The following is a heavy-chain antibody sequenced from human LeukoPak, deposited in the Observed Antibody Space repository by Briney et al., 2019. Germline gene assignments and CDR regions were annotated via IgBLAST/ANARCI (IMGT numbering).Heavy chain of an antibody. V-gene: IGHV1-46*01. CDR1: GYTFTSYG. Sequence: ASVKVSCKASGYTFTSYGISWVRQAPGQGLEWMGIINPSGGSTSYAQKFQGRVTMTRDTSTSTVYMELSSLRSEDTAVYYCARDLYSNYEGHPWGQGTLVTVSS. CDR3: ARDLYSNYEGHP. J-gene: IGHJ5*02. CDR2: INPSGGST. D-gene: IGHD4-11*01.